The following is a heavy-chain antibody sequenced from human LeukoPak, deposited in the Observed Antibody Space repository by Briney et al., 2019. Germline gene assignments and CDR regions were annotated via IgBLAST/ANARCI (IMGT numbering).Heavy chain of an antibody. CDR3: ARVEYYYGNEENVHFDY. D-gene: IGHD3-10*01. J-gene: IGHJ4*02. CDR2: INHSGST. V-gene: IGHV4-34*01. Sequence: SETLSLTCAVYGGSFSGYYWGWIRQPPGKGLEWIGEINHSGSTNYNPSLKSRVTISVDTSKNQFSLKLSSVTAADTAVYYCARVEYYYGNEENVHFDYWGQGTLVTVSS. CDR1: GGSFSGYY.